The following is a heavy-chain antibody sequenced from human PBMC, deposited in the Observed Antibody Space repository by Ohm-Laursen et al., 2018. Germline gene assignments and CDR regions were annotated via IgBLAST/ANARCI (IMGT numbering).Heavy chain of an antibody. CDR3: ASSQSSSWYHAFDV. CDR2: FYHSGGT. Sequence: GTLSLTCIVSGASISSYYWTWIRQPPGKGLEWIGHFYHSGGTNNNPSFKSRVTISIDTSKNQVSLNLNSVTAADTAVYYCASSQSSSWYHAFDVWGQGTMVTVSS. D-gene: IGHD6-13*01. CDR1: GASISSYY. V-gene: IGHV4-4*08. J-gene: IGHJ3*01.